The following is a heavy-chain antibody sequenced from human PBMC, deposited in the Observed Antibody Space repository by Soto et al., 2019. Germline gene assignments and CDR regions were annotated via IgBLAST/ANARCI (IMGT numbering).Heavy chain of an antibody. J-gene: IGHJ6*02. Sequence: EVQLLESGGGLVQPGGSLRLSCAASGFTFSSYATNWVRQAPGKGREWVSTISGSGDKTYYADSVKGRFTISRDNSKNTLSLQMNSLRADDTAVYYCAKSGQTSWANMDVWGQGTTVTVSS. CDR1: GFTFSSYA. CDR2: ISGSGDKT. V-gene: IGHV3-23*01. D-gene: IGHD2-2*01. CDR3: AKSGQTSWANMDV.